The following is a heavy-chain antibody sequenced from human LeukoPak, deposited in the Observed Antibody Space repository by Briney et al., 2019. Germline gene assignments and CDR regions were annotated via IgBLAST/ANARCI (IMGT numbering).Heavy chain of an antibody. D-gene: IGHD6-19*01. CDR1: GYTFTSYY. Sequence: VSVKVSCKASGYTFTSYYMHWVRQAPGQGLEWMGIINPSGGSTSYAQKFQGRVTMTRDTSMSTVYMELSSLRSEDTAVYYCARDGVLAYSSGWYFYFDYWGQGTLVTVSS. CDR3: ARDGVLAYSSGWYFYFDY. V-gene: IGHV1-46*01. J-gene: IGHJ4*02. CDR2: INPSGGST.